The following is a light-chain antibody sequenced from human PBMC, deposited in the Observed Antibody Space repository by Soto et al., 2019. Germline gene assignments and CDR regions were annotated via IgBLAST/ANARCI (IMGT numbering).Light chain of an antibody. CDR2: DAS. J-gene: IGKJ2*01. Sequence: EIVLTQSPGTLSLSPGERATLSCRASQSLRRSNLAWYQQKPGQAPRPLIYDASSRATGIPDRFSGSGSGTDFTLTISRLEPEDVAVYYCQQYDGAPDTFGQGTKLEIK. V-gene: IGKV3-20*01. CDR1: QSLRRSN. CDR3: QQYDGAPDT.